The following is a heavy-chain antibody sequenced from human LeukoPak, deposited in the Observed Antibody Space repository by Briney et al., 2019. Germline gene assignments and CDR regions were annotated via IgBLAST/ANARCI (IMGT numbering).Heavy chain of an antibody. Sequence: SETLSLTCTVSGGSISSYYWSWIRQPPGKGLEWIGYIYYSGSTNYNPSLKSRVTISVDTSKNQFSLKLSSVTAADTAVYYCARDRGVLRVAFDIWGQGTMVTVSS. D-gene: IGHD2-8*01. CDR3: ARDRGVLRVAFDI. V-gene: IGHV4-59*01. CDR2: IYYSGST. J-gene: IGHJ3*02. CDR1: GGSISSYY.